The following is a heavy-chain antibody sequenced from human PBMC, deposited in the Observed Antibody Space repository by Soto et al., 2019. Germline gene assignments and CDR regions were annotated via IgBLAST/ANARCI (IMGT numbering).Heavy chain of an antibody. V-gene: IGHV6-1*01. CDR1: GDSVSSNSAA. CDR2: TYYRSKWYN. J-gene: IGHJ3*02. Sequence: PSQTLSLTCAISGDSVSSNSAAWNWIRQSPLRGLEWLGRTYYRSKWYNDYALSVKSRIAINPDTSKNQFSLQLNYVTPEDTAIYYCARGRDSAFDIWGQGTIVTVSS. CDR3: ARGRDSAFDI.